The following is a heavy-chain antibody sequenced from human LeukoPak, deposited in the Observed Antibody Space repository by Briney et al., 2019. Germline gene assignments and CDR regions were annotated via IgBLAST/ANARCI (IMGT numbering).Heavy chain of an antibody. Sequence: SVKVSCKASGGTFSSYAISWVRQAPGQGLEWMGRIIPTFGTANYAQKFQGRVTITTDESTSTAYMELSSLRSEDTAVYYCARAAEITMIVVAKSGHTNDDAFDIWGQGTMVTVSS. J-gene: IGHJ3*02. D-gene: IGHD3-22*01. CDR2: IIPTFGTA. CDR1: GGTFSSYA. V-gene: IGHV1-69*05. CDR3: ARAAEITMIVVAKSGHTNDDAFDI.